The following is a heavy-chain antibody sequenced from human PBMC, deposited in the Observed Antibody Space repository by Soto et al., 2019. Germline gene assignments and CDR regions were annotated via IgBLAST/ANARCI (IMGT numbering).Heavy chain of an antibody. D-gene: IGHD4-4*01. Sequence: QVQLVESGGGVVQPGRSLRLSCAASGFTFSSYAMHWVRQAPGKGLEWVAVISYDGSNKYYADSVKGRFTISRVNSKNTMDVQVDSQRAVDTAVYYCARLGWRDDYNWVYVALCRRGALVVACS. CDR1: GFTFSSYA. CDR3: ARLGWRDDYNWVYVAL. V-gene: IGHV3-30-3*01. J-gene: IGHJ2*01. CDR2: ISYDGSNK.